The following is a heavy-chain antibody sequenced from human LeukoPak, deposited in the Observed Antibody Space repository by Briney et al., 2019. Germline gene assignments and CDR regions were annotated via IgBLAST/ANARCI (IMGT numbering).Heavy chain of an antibody. J-gene: IGHJ4*02. CDR3: ARDLANDYGDYGFDY. Sequence: SETLSLTCTVSGGSISSYYWSWIRQPPGKGLEWIGYIYYSGSTNYNPSLKSRVTIPVDTSKNQFSLKLSSVTAADTAVYYCARDLANDYGDYGFDYWGQGTLVTVSS. CDR2: IYYSGST. D-gene: IGHD4-17*01. V-gene: IGHV4-59*01. CDR1: GGSISSYY.